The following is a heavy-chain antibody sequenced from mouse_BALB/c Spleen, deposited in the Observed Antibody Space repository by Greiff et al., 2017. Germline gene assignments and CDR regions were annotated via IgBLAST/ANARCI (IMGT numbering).Heavy chain of an antibody. CDR1: GFSLTGYG. V-gene: IGHV2-6-7*01. D-gene: IGHD1-1*02. J-gene: IGHJ4*01. CDR2: IWGDGST. CDR3: ARDGGYHYYAMDY. Sequence: VQRVESGPGLVAPSQSLSITCTVSGFSLTGYGVNWVRQPPGKGLEWLGMIWGDGSTDYNSALKSRLSISKDNSKSQVFLKMNSLQTDDTARYYCARDGGYHYYAMDYWGQGTSVTVSS.